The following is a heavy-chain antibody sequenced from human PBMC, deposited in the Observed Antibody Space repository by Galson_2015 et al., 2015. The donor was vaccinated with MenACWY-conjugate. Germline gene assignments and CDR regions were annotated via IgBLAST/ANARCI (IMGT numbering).Heavy chain of an antibody. Sequence: SLRLSCAASGFTFRNYWMTWVRQAPGKGLEWVASIQKDGSEKYYVDSVKGRFTISRDNAKNSMYLEMNSLRVEDTAVYSCARGHYGMDVWGQGTLVTVSS. CDR2: IQKDGSEK. CDR3: ARGHYGMDV. CDR1: GFTFRNYW. V-gene: IGHV3-7*03. J-gene: IGHJ6*02.